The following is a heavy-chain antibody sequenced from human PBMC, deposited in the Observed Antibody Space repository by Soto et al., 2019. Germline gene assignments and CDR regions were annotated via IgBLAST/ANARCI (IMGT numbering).Heavy chain of an antibody. D-gene: IGHD3-16*01. V-gene: IGHV4-59*12. Sequence: SETLSLTFTVSGGSISPYFWSWIRQPPGKGLEWIGYIFYSGSTNYNPSLTSRVTISVDTSKNQFSLKLSSVTAADTAVYYCARVGGINWFDPWGQGTLVTVSS. CDR1: GGSISPYF. J-gene: IGHJ5*02. CDR2: IFYSGST. CDR3: ARVGGINWFDP.